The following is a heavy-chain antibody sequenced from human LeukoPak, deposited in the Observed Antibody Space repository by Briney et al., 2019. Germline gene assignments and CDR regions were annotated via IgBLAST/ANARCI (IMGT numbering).Heavy chain of an antibody. D-gene: IGHD1-14*01. CDR1: GFTFDDYA. J-gene: IGHJ6*02. CDR3: AKSTEPPEDYYYGMDV. CDR2: ISWNSGSI. Sequence: GRSLRLSCAASGFTFDDYAMHWVRQAPGKGLEWVSGISWNSGSIGYADSVKGRFTISRDNAKNSLYLQMNSLRAEDTALYYCAKSTEPPEDYYYGMDVWAKGPRSPSP. V-gene: IGHV3-9*01.